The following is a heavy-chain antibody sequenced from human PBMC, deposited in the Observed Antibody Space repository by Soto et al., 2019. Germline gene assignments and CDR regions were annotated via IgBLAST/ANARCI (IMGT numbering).Heavy chain of an antibody. D-gene: IGHD2-8*01. CDR3: TRQDDIVLMVYFV. Sequence: GESLKISCKGSGYSFTTYWIGWVRQMPGKGLEWMGIIYPGESDTIYRPSFQGHVTISADKSISTAYLQESSLKATDAAMYYCTRQDDIVLMVYFVWGQGTTVTVSS. CDR1: GYSFTTYW. V-gene: IGHV5-51*01. J-gene: IGHJ6*02. CDR2: IYPGESDT.